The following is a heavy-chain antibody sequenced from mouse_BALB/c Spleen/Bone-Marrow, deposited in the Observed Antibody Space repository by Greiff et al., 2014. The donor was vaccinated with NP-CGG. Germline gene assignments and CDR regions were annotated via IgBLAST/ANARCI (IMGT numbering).Heavy chain of an antibody. CDR1: GDSITNGY. J-gene: IGHJ3*01. V-gene: IGHV3-8*02. CDR2: INYSGST. Sequence: VQLKESGPSLVKPSQTLSLTCSVTGDSITNGYWNWIRKFPGNKLEYMGYINYSGSTYHNPSLKSRISITRDTSKNQFFLQLNSVTTEDTATYYCVRSGYYGSYPASYWGQGTLVTVSA. D-gene: IGHD2-1*01. CDR3: VRSGYYGSYPASY.